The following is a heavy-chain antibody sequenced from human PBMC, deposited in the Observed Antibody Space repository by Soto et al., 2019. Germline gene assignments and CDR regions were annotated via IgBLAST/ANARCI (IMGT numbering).Heavy chain of an antibody. CDR3: ARATYYYDSSGYYQDLYYFDY. J-gene: IGHJ4*02. CDR1: GGSFSGYY. Sequence: SETLSLTCAVYGGSFSGYYWSWIRQPPGKGLEWIGEINHSGSTNYNPSLKSRVTISVDTSKNQFSLKLSSVTAADTAVYYFARATYYYDSSGYYQDLYYFDYWGQGTLVTVSS. CDR2: INHSGST. V-gene: IGHV4-34*01. D-gene: IGHD3-22*01.